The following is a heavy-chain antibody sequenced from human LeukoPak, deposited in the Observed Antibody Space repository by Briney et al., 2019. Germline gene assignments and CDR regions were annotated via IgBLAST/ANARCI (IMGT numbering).Heavy chain of an antibody. CDR1: GGSFSGYY. Sequence: SETLSLTCAVYGGSFSGYYWSWIRQPPGKGLEWIGEINHSVSTNYNPSLKSRVTISVDTSKKQFSLKLSSVTAADTAVYYCLGARIGSVPDYWGQGTLVTVSS. D-gene: IGHD3-16*01. CDR3: LGARIGSVPDY. J-gene: IGHJ4*02. V-gene: IGHV4-34*03. CDR2: INHSVST.